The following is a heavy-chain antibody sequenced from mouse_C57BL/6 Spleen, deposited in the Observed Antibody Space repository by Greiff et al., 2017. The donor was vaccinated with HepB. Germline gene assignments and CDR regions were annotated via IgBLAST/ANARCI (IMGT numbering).Heavy chain of an antibody. CDR1: GYTFTDYE. Sequence: VKLQESGAELVRPGASVTLSCKASGYTFTDYEMHWVKQTPVHGLEWIGAIDPETGGTAYNQKFKGKAILTADKSSSTAYMELRSLTSEDSAVYYCTRWRVTTYYAMDYWGQGTSVTVSS. J-gene: IGHJ4*01. D-gene: IGHD2-5*01. V-gene: IGHV1-15*01. CDR3: TRWRVTTYYAMDY. CDR2: IDPETGGT.